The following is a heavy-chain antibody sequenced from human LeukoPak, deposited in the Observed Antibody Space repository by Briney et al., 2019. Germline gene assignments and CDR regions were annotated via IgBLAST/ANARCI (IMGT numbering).Heavy chain of an antibody. CDR3: ARDRGTSAYYGMGV. V-gene: IGHV1-2*04. J-gene: IGHJ6*04. CDR1: GYTFTGYY. CDR2: INPNSGGT. D-gene: IGHD3-10*01. Sequence: ASVKVSCKASGYTFTGYYMHWVRQAPGQGLEWMGWINPNSGGTNYAQKFQGWVTMTRDTSISTAYMELSRLRSDDTAVYYCARDRGTSAYYGMGVWGKGTTVTVSS.